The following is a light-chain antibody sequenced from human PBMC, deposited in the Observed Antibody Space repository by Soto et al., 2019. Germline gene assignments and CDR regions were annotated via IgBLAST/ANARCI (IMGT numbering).Light chain of an antibody. CDR3: QLYNNWPRWT. Sequence: EIVMTQFPATLSVSPGERATLSCRASQSVSSNLAWYQQKPGQAPRLLIYGASTRATGIPARFSGSGSGTEFTLNISSLQSEDFAVYYWQLYNNWPRWTFGQGTKGDIK. J-gene: IGKJ1*01. V-gene: IGKV3-15*01. CDR1: QSVSSN. CDR2: GAS.